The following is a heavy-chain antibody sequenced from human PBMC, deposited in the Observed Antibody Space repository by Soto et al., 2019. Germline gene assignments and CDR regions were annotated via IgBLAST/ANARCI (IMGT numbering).Heavy chain of an antibody. J-gene: IGHJ5*02. V-gene: IGHV4-30-4*01. D-gene: IGHD3-3*01. Sequence: SETLSLTCTVSGGSISSGDYCWSWIRQHPGQGLEWIGYIYSSGSTYYNPSLKSRVTISVDTSKNQFSLKLSSVTAADTAVYYCARSDYYDFWSGYSNWFDPWGQGTLVTVSS. CDR3: ARSDYYDFWSGYSNWFDP. CDR1: GGSISSGDYC. CDR2: IYSSGST.